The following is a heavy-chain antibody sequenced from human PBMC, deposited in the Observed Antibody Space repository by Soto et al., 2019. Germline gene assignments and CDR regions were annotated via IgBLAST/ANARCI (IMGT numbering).Heavy chain of an antibody. V-gene: IGHV4-39*01. CDR1: GGSITSSSYY. Sequence: PSGTLSITCTVSGGSITSSSYYWGWIRQPPGKGLEWIGSIYYSGSTYYNPSLKSRVTISVDTSKNQFSLKLSSVTAADTAVYYCATQEVGGSYVYTFDPWGQGTLVTVSS. CDR2: IYYSGST. CDR3: ATQEVGGSYVYTFDP. D-gene: IGHD1-26*01. J-gene: IGHJ5*02.